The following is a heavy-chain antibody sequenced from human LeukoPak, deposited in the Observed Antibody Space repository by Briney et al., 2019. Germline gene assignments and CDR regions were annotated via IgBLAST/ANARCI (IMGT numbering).Heavy chain of an antibody. CDR2: FDPEDGET. Sequence: ASVKVSCKVSGYTLTELSMHWVRQAPGKGLGWMGGFDPEDGETIYAQKFQGRVTMTEDASTDTAYMELSSLRSEDTAVYYCARESSIRYKGSCYQCWFDPWGQGTLVTVSS. CDR1: GYTLTELS. J-gene: IGHJ5*02. D-gene: IGHD2-15*01. V-gene: IGHV1-24*01. CDR3: ARESSIRYKGSCYQCWFDP.